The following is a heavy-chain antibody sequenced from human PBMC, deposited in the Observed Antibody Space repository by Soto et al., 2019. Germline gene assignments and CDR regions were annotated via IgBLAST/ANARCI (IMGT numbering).Heavy chain of an antibody. CDR2: IYYSGST. J-gene: IGHJ6*02. CDR1: GVSISSYY. Sequence: TSETLSLTCTVSGVSISSYYWSWIRQPPGKGLEWIGYIYYSGSTNYNPSLKSRVTISVDTSKNQFSLKLSSVTAADTAVYYCAREGPADYVWGSYRWDYYYYGMDVWGQGTTVTVSS. V-gene: IGHV4-59*01. CDR3: AREGPADYVWGSYRWDYYYYGMDV. D-gene: IGHD3-16*02.